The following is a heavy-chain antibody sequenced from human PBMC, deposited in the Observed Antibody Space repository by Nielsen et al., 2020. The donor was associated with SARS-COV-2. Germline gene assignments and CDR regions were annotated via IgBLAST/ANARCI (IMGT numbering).Heavy chain of an antibody. D-gene: IGHD3-10*01. V-gene: IGHV3-9*01. CDR3: AKLGLDYYDSGSYYEGDAFDI. Sequence: GGSLRLSCAASGFTFDDYAMHWVRQAPGKGLEWVSGISWNSGSIGYADSVKGRFTISRDNAKNSLYLQMNSLRAEDTALYYCAKLGLDYYDSGSYYEGDAFDIWGQGTMVTVSS. CDR2: ISWNSGSI. J-gene: IGHJ3*02. CDR1: GFTFDDYA.